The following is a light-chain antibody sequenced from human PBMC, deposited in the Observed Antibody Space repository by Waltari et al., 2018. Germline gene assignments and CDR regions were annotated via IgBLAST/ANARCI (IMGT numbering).Light chain of an antibody. V-gene: IGKV2-30*01. CDR3: MQATHWPVT. CDR2: KVS. Sequence: VGLTQSPLPLPVTLGQPASISCRSSQSLVYTDGISYLNWFHQRPGQAPRRLIYKVSNRDSGVPDRFSGSGSGTDFTLMISSMEADDVGVYFCMQATHWPVTFGQGTRLEIK. CDR1: QSLVYTDGISY. J-gene: IGKJ5*01.